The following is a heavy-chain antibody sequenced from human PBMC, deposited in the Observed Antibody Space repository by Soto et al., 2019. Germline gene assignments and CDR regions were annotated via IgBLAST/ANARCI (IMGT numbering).Heavy chain of an antibody. Sequence: GASQKISCKRSGYSFTSYWRSSVRQMPGKGLEWMGRIDPSDSYTNYSPSFQGHVTISADKSISTAYLQWSSLKASDTAMYYCARPLGYCSGGSCYFAFDIWGQGTMVTVSS. D-gene: IGHD2-15*01. CDR1: GYSFTSYW. J-gene: IGHJ3*02. CDR2: IDPSDSYT. CDR3: ARPLGYCSGGSCYFAFDI. V-gene: IGHV5-10-1*01.